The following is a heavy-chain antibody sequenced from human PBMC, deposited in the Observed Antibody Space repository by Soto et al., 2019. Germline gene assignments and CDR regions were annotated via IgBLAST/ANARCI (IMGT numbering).Heavy chain of an antibody. Sequence: ETLSLTCTVSVGSGSSYYWSWIRQHPGKGLEWIGYIYYSGSTYYNPSLKSRVTILVDTSKNQFSLKLSSVTAADTAVYYCARGITGTTWFDPWGQGTLVTVSS. CDR1: VGSGSSYY. CDR2: IYYSGST. D-gene: IGHD1-20*01. CDR3: ARGITGTTWFDP. J-gene: IGHJ5*02. V-gene: IGHV4-59*02.